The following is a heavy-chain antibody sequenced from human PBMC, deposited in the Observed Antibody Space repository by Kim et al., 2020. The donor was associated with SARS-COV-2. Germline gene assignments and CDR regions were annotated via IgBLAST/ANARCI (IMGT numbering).Heavy chain of an antibody. Sequence: SETLSLTCTVSGGSLSSSSYYWGWIRQPPGKGLEWIGSAYYIGNTYYNPSLKSRVTISVDTSKNQFSLKLGSVTAADTAVYYCARHQRYIQGWF. CDR1: GGSLSSSSYY. CDR3: ARHQRYIQGWF. CDR2: AYYIGNT. V-gene: IGHV4-39*01. J-gene: IGHJ5*01. D-gene: IGHD1-20*01.